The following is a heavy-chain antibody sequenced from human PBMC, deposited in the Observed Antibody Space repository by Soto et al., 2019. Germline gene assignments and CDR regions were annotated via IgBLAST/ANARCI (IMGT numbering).Heavy chain of an antibody. V-gene: IGHV4-38-2*01. CDR3: HSSRWYSAIGY. D-gene: IGHD6-13*01. Sequence: SETLSLTCAVSNYSISSGYYWGWIRQPPGKGLEWTGSVYYSGGSYYNPSLKSRVTISLDTSKNQFSLRLSSVNAADTAVYYCHSSRWYSAIGYWGQGALVTVSS. CDR2: VYYSGGS. CDR1: NYSISSGYY. J-gene: IGHJ4*02.